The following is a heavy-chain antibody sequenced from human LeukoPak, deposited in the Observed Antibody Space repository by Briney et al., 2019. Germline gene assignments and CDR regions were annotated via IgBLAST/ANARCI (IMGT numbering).Heavy chain of an antibody. CDR3: ARVSLVQYYFDY. V-gene: IGHV1-18*01. J-gene: IGHJ4*02. D-gene: IGHD1-1*01. Sequence: ASVKVSCKASGYTFTSYGISWVRQAPGQGLEWMGWISAYNGNTNYAQELQGRVTMTTDTSTSTAYMELRSLRSDDTAVYYCARVSLVQYYFDYWGQGTLVTVSS. CDR1: GYTFTSYG. CDR2: ISAYNGNT.